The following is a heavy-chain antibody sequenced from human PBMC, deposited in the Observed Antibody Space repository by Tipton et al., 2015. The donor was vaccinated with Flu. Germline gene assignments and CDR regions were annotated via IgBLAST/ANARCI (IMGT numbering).Heavy chain of an antibody. CDR1: GYSISSGYY. CDR2: IYHSGST. V-gene: IGHV4-38-2*02. Sequence: TLSLTCTVSGYSISSGYYWGWIRQPPGKGLEWIGSIYHSGSTHYNPSLKSRVTISVDTSKNQFSLKLSSVTAADTAVYYCATLGSRNDYWGQGTLVTVSS. J-gene: IGHJ4*02. CDR3: ATLGSRNDY. D-gene: IGHD1-14*01.